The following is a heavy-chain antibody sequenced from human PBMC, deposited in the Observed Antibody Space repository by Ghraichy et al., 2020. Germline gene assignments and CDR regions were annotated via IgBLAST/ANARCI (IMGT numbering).Heavy chain of an antibody. J-gene: IGHJ4*02. CDR2: IKEGGSEK. Sequence: GGSLRLSCAASGFTFSSHWMSWVRQAPGKGLEWVATIKEGGSEKYYVDSVKGRFTISRDNAKNSVHLQMNSLRGEDTAVYYCARDLFSSGYYFMGGFDSWGQGALVTVSS. CDR1: GFTFSSHW. D-gene: IGHD3-22*01. CDR3: ARDLFSSGYYFMGGFDS. V-gene: IGHV3-7*01.